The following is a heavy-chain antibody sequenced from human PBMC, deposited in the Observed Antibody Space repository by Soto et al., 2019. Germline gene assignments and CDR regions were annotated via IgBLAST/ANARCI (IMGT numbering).Heavy chain of an antibody. Sequence: SETLSLTCTVSGGSMSGYYWSWIRQPPGRGLEWIGYVYYSGKTNYNPSIQSRVTLSIDTSKSQFSLRLNAVTAADTAFYYCARDRSAGYTGTFDNWGQGTLVTVSS. CDR1: GGSMSGYY. CDR2: VYYSGKT. V-gene: IGHV4-59*13. D-gene: IGHD6-19*01. J-gene: IGHJ4*02. CDR3: ARDRSAGYTGTFDN.